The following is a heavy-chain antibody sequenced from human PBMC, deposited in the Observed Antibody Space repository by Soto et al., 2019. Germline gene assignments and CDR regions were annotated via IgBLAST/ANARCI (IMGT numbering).Heavy chain of an antibody. CDR2: IIPTFGTA. CDR1: GGTFSSYA. V-gene: IGHV1-69*01. D-gene: IGHD3-16*01. CDR3: ASGMITFGDPMAGWFDP. Sequence: QVQLVQSGAEVKKPGSSVKVSCKASGGTFSSYAISWVRQAPGQGLEWMGGIIPTFGTANYAQKFEGRVTITADEFTTKAHMEMSSLRSEDTAVYYRASGMITFGDPMAGWFDPRGQGTLVTVSS. J-gene: IGHJ5*02.